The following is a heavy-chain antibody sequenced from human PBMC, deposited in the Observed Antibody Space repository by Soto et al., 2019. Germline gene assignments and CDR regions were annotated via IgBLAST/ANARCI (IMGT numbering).Heavy chain of an antibody. V-gene: IGHV3-64D*06. J-gene: IGHJ6*02. Sequence: GGSLRLSCSASGFAFSSYNMHWVRQAPGKGLERVSTITSTGGTAFYADSVKGRFTISRNNSKNTLYLQMSSLRAEDTAIYYCVKVISLYCYFSHRMDVWGQGTTVTVSS. CDR2: ITSTGGTA. CDR3: VKVISLYCYFSHRMDV. CDR1: GFAFSSYN.